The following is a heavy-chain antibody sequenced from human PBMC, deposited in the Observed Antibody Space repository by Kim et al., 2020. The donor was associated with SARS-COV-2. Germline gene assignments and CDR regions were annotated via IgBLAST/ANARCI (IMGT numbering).Heavy chain of an antibody. CDR1: GGSISSSSYY. CDR2: IYYSGST. D-gene: IGHD2-2*01. J-gene: IGHJ4*02. CDR3: ATGYCSSTSCPRLPLYYFDY. Sequence: SETLSLTCTVSGGSISSSSYYWGWIRQPPGKGLEWIGSIYYSGSTYYNPSLKSRVTISVDTSKNQFSLKLSSVTAADTAVYYCATGYCSSTSCPRLPLYYFDYWGQGTLVTVSS. V-gene: IGHV4-39*07.